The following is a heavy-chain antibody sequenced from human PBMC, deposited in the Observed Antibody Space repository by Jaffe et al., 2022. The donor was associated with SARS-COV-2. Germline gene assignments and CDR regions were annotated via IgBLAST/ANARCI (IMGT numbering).Heavy chain of an antibody. V-gene: IGHV2-5*02. J-gene: IGHJ5*02. CDR3: AHRHLNRGWFDP. D-gene: IGHD7-27*01. CDR1: GFSLSTTGVG. CDR2: IYWDDDT. Sequence: QITLKESGPTLVKPTQTLTLTCTFSGFSLSTTGVGVGWIRQPPGKALEWLALIYWDDDTRYSPSLKSRLTVTKDTSKNQVVLTMTNMDPVDTATYYCAHRHLNRGWFDPWGQGTLVIVSS.